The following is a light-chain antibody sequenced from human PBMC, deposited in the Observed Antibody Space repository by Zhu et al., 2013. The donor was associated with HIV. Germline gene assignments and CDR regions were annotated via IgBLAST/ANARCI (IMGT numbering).Light chain of an antibody. CDR1: ISDVGIYDL. CDR2: EVS. CDR3: CSYAGSGTWV. V-gene: IGLV2-23*02. Sequence: QSALSQPASASGSPGQSITISCSGSISDVGIYDLVSWYQQHPGKPPKLMISEVSQRPSGISNRFSGSKSGNTASLTISGLQAEDEAGYFCCSYAGSGTWVFGGGTKLTV. J-gene: IGLJ3*02.